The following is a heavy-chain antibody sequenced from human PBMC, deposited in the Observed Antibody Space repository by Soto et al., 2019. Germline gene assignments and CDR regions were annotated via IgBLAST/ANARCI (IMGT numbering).Heavy chain of an antibody. CDR3: ARPLTTVTTGDYYYYGMDV. CDR1: GGSISSSSYY. J-gene: IGHJ6*02. Sequence: PSETLSLTCTVSGGSISSSSYYWGWIRQPPGKGLEWIGSIYYSGSTYYNPSLKSRVTISVDTSKNQFSLKLSSVTAADTAVYYCARPLTTVTTGDYYYYGMDVWAQGTTVTGSS. D-gene: IGHD4-17*01. V-gene: IGHV4-39*01. CDR2: IYYSGST.